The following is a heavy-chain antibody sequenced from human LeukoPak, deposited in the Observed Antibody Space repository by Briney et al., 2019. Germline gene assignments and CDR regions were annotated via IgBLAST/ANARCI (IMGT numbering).Heavy chain of an antibody. CDR1: GFTFSSYA. Sequence: PGGSLRLSCAASGFTFSSYAMSWVRQAPGKGLEWVSAISGSGGSTYYADSVKGRFTISRDNSKNSLYLQMNSLRAEDTAVYYCARGGLKSIAAAGTSRFDYWGQGTLVTVSS. J-gene: IGHJ4*02. V-gene: IGHV3-23*01. D-gene: IGHD6-13*01. CDR3: ARGGLKSIAAAGTSRFDY. CDR2: ISGSGGST.